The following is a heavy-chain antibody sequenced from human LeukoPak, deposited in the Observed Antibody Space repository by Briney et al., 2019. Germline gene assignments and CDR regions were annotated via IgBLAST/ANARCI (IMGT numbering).Heavy chain of an antibody. D-gene: IGHD3-10*01. CDR1: GYTFTGYY. V-gene: IGHV1-2*02. CDR2: INPNSGGA. J-gene: IGHJ4*02. Sequence: ASVTVSCTASGYTFTGYYIHWVRQAPGQGLEWMVWINPNSGGANYAQKFQGRVTMTRDTSISTAYMELSRLRSDDTAVYYCARMVRGVIGWGQGTLVTVSS. CDR3: ARMVRGVIG.